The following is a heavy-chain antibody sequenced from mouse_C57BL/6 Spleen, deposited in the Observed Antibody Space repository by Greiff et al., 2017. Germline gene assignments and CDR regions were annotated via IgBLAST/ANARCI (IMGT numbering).Heavy chain of an antibody. CDR1: GYTFTDYN. CDR3: ARRALLLRSYYLDY. D-gene: IGHD1-1*01. J-gene: IGHJ2*01. Sequence: EVQLQQSGPELVKPGASVKMSCKASGYTFTDYNMHWVKQSHGKSLEWIGYINPNNGGTRYNQKFKGKATLTVNKSSSTSYMELRSLTSEDSAVYYCARRALLLRSYYLDYWGQGTTLTVSS. CDR2: INPNNGGT. V-gene: IGHV1-22*01.